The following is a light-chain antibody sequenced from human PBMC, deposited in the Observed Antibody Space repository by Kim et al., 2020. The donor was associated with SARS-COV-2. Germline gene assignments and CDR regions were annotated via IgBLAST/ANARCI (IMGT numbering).Light chain of an antibody. CDR2: EDD. Sequence: GKTVTISCTRSSGDSGSSYVQWYQQRPGSSPTTLLYEDDHRSSGVPDRFSGSIDSSSNSASLTISGLKTEDEADYYCQSYDGSSQVFGGGTKVTVL. V-gene: IGLV6-57*01. J-gene: IGLJ2*01. CDR3: QSYDGSSQV. CDR1: SGDSGSSY.